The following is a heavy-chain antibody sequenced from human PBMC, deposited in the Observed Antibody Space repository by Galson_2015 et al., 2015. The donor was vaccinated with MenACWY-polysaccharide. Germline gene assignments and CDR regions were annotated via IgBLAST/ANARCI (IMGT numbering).Heavy chain of an antibody. CDR2: IVGSGANT. Sequence: SLRLSCAASGFTFSSYEMSWVRQAPGKGLEWVAVIVGSGANTYYTDSVKGRFIISRDNSKNTMYLQMNSLRAEDTALYYCAKDSLHAAGTANDWGQGTLVTVSS. CDR1: GFTFSSYE. CDR3: AKDSLHAAGTAND. J-gene: IGHJ4*02. D-gene: IGHD6-13*01. V-gene: IGHV3-23*01.